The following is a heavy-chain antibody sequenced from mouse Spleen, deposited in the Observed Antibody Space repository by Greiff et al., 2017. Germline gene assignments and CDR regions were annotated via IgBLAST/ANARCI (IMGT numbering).Heavy chain of an antibody. CDR2: IDPSDSYT. J-gene: IGHJ4*01. CDR3: ARSEGYSKGDAMDY. Sequence: QVQLQQPGAELVMPGASVKLSCKASGYTFTSYWMHWVKQRPGQGLEWIGEIDPSDSYTNYNQKFKGKATLTVDKSSSTAYMQLSSLTSEDSAVDYCARSEGYSKGDAMDYWGQGTSVTVSS. D-gene: IGHD2-5*01. CDR1: GYTFTSYW. V-gene: IGHV1-69*01.